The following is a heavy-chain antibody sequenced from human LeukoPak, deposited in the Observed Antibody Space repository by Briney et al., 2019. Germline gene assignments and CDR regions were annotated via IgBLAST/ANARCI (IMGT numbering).Heavy chain of an antibody. CDR2: IYSGGST. V-gene: IGHV3-66*02. CDR1: GFTVSSNY. CDR3: ARDGGYCSGGSCY. D-gene: IGHD2-15*01. J-gene: IGHJ4*02. Sequence: GGSLRLSCAASGFTVSSNYMSWVRQAPGKGLEWVSVIYSGGSTYYSDSVKGRFTISRDNSQNTLYLQMNSLRAEDTAVYYCARDGGYCSGGSCYWGQGTLVTVSS.